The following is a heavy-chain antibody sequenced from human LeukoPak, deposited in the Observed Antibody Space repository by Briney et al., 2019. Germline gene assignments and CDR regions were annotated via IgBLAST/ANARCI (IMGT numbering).Heavy chain of an antibody. CDR2: IYYSGST. V-gene: IGHV4-39*01. CDR3: ARHLGGSKFLGIYYYYYCYMDV. Sequence: PSETLSLTCTVSGGSISSSSYYWGWLRQPPGEGLEWLGSIYYSGSTYYNPSLKSRVTISVDTSKNQFSLKLSSVTAADTAVYYCARHLGGSKFLGIYYYYYCYMDVWGKGTTVTISS. D-gene: IGHD3-3*01. J-gene: IGHJ6*03. CDR1: GGSISSSSYY.